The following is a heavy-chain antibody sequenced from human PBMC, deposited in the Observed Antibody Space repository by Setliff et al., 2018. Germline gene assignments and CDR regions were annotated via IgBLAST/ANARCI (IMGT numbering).Heavy chain of an antibody. J-gene: IGHJ4*02. CDR3: ARAGLAAAGRKGVFDH. CDR1: GYSFTSHY. CDR2: INPGGLSS. D-gene: IGHD6-25*01. V-gene: IGHV1-46*01. Sequence: ASVKVSCKTSGYSFTSHYMHWVRQAPGQGLEWMGIINPGGLSSSSTQKFQGRLTITADKSTSTVYMELNSLTSDDTAVYYCARAGLAAAGRKGVFDHWGQGTLVTVSS.